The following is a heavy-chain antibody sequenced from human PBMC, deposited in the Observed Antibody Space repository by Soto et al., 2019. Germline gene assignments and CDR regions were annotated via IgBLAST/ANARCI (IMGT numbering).Heavy chain of an antibody. V-gene: IGHV1-2*02. D-gene: IGHD6-13*01. J-gene: IGHJ4*02. CDR3: ASVIAAASSNEYYFDY. CDR1: GYTFTGYY. Sequence: QVQLVQSGAEVKKPGASVKVSCKASGYTFTGYYMHWVRQAPGQGLEWLGWINPNSGGTNYAQKLHGSVTMTMDSAAGTDCIELIRLSSDDTAVYYCASVIAAASSNEYYFDYCGQ. CDR2: INPNSGGT.